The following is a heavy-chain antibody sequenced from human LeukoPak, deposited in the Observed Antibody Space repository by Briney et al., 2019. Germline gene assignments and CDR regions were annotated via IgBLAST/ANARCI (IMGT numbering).Heavy chain of an antibody. V-gene: IGHV1-69*13. CDR1: GGTFSSYA. Sequence: GASVTVSFKASGGTFSSYAISWVRQAPGQGLEWMGGIIPIFGTANYAQKFQGRVTITADESTSTVYMELSSLRSEDTAVYYCARDRGGMGSSGYYFARNFDYWGQGTLVTVSS. D-gene: IGHD3-22*01. CDR3: ARDRGGMGSSGYYFARNFDY. J-gene: IGHJ4*02. CDR2: IIPIFGTA.